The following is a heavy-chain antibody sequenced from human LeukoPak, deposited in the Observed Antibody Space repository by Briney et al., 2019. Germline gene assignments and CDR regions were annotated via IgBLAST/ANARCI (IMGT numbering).Heavy chain of an antibody. V-gene: IGHV4-39*01. CDR3: ARRKEGYDIVYYYYGMDV. CDR1: GFTFNNYY. Sequence: AGGSLRLSCAASGFTFNNYYMSWIRQPPGKGLEWIGSIYYSGSTYYNPSLKSRVTISVDTSKNQFSLKLSSVTAADTAVYYCARRKEGYDIVYYYYGMDVWGQGTTVTVSS. D-gene: IGHD2-15*01. J-gene: IGHJ6*02. CDR2: IYYSGST.